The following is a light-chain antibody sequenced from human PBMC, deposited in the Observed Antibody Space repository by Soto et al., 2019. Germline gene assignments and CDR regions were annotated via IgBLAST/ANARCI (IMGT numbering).Light chain of an antibody. J-gene: IGLJ2*01. Sequence: QSALTQPASVSGSPGQSITISCTGTSSDVGGYNYVSWYQQHPGKGPKLMIYDVSNRPSGVSNRFSGSKSGNTASLTISGLQAEDEADYYCTSYTSSSTVLFGGGTKLTVL. CDR3: TSYTSSSTVL. V-gene: IGLV2-14*03. CDR2: DVS. CDR1: SSDVGGYNY.